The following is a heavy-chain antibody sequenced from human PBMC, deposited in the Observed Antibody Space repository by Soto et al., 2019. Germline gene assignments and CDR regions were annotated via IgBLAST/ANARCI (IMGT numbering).Heavy chain of an antibody. CDR2: TRNKANSYTT. CDR1: GFTFSDHY. V-gene: IGHV3-72*01. J-gene: IGHJ6*02. D-gene: IGHD4-17*01. Sequence: EVQLVESGGGLVQPGGSLRLSCAASGFTFSDHYMEWVRQAPGKGLEWVGRTRNKANSYTTEYAASVKGRFTISRDASENSLYLQMNSLKTEDTAVYYCARVAGDPPDYGMDVWGQGTTVTVSS. CDR3: ARVAGDPPDYGMDV.